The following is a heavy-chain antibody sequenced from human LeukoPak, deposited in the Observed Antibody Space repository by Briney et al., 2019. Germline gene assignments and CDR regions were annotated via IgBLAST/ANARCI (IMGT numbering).Heavy chain of an antibody. D-gene: IGHD2-2*01. Sequence: GGSLRLSCAASGFPFSTYGMGWVRQAPGKGLEWVSAISGSGDNTYYADSVKGRFTISRDEFKTTLYLQMNSLRAEDTAVYYCAKGSDCSSTSCSYNWFDPWGQGTLVTVSS. V-gene: IGHV3-23*01. CDR1: GFPFSTYG. CDR3: AKGSDCSSTSCSYNWFDP. CDR2: ISGSGDNT. J-gene: IGHJ5*02.